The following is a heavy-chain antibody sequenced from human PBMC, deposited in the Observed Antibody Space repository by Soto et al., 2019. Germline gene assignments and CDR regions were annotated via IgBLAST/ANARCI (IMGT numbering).Heavy chain of an antibody. Sequence: ASVKVSCKASGGTFSSYAISWVRQAPGQGLEWMGGIIPIFGTANYAQKFQGRVTITADESTSTAYMELSSLRSEDTAVYYCARDSGTWPTYYYYYGMDVWGQGTTVTVSS. J-gene: IGHJ6*02. V-gene: IGHV1-69*13. CDR2: IIPIFGTA. CDR3: ARDSGTWPTYYYYYGMDV. CDR1: GGTFSSYA.